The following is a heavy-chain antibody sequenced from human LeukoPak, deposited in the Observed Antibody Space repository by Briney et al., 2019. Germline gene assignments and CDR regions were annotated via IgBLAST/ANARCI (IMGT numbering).Heavy chain of an antibody. D-gene: IGHD3-22*01. V-gene: IGHV3-11*01. CDR3: ARARSSTNYYDSSTYFDY. CDR1: GFTFSDYY. CDR2: ISSSGSTI. Sequence: GGSLRLSCAASGFTFSDYYMSWIRQAPGKGLEWVSYISSSGSTIYYADSVKGRFTISRDNAKNSLYLQMNSLRAEDTAVYYCARARSSTNYYDSSTYFDYWGQGTLVTVSS. J-gene: IGHJ4*02.